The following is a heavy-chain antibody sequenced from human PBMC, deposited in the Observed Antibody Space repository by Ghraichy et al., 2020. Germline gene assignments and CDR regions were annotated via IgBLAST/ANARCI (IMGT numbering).Heavy chain of an antibody. J-gene: IGHJ4*01. V-gene: IGHV2-70*04. CDR2: IDWDDEE. D-gene: IGHD3-3*01. Sequence: SGPTLVKPTQTLTLTCSFSGFSLSPGLRVSWIRQSPGKALEWLARIDWDDEEIYRADLQTRLTISKDTSRNQVVLTMTNMQPADTGTYFCARAGLGRFFDFWGQGTLVTVPS. CDR3: ARAGLGRFFDF. CDR1: GFSLSPGLR.